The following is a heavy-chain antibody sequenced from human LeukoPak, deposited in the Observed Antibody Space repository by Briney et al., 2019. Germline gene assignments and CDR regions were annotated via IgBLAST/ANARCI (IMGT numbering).Heavy chain of an antibody. CDR3: TRGRDTTGYFVY. V-gene: IGHV7-4-1*02. Sequence: GASVKVSCKASGYTFTNYTINWVRLVPGQGLEWMGWIDTNTGNPTYAQGFTGRFVFSLDTPVTTTYLQISSLKAEDTAVYYCTRGRDTTGYFVYWGQGTLVTVSS. CDR1: GYTFTNYT. CDR2: IDTNTGNP. J-gene: IGHJ4*02. D-gene: IGHD3-22*01.